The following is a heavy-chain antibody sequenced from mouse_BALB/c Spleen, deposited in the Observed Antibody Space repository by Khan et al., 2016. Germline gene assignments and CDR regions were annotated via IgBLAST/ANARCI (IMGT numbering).Heavy chain of an antibody. CDR3: ARWGSGYFDV. J-gene: IGHJ1*01. Sequence: QIQLVQSGPELKKPGETVKISCKASGYTFTNYGMNWVKQAPGKGLKWMGWINTNTGEPTYAEEFKGRFAFSLETYASTAYLQINNLKNEDTATXFCARWGSGYFDVWGAGTTVTVSS. CDR1: GYTFTNYG. CDR2: INTNTGEP. V-gene: IGHV9-3*02.